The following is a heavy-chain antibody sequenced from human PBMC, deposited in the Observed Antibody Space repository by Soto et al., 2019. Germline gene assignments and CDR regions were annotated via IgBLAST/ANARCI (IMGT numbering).Heavy chain of an antibody. D-gene: IGHD4-17*01. CDR3: ARAYGVDDYGMDV. CDR2: IYSSGTT. J-gene: IGHJ6*02. CDR1: GDCISSGGFC. V-gene: IGHV4-30-4*01. Sequence: SETLSLTCTVSGDCISSGGFCWTWVRQSPGKGLEWIGNIYSSGTTSYNLSLRSRLLISVDTSKNEFSLKVSSVTAADTAVYYCARAYGVDDYGMDVWGPGTTVTVSS.